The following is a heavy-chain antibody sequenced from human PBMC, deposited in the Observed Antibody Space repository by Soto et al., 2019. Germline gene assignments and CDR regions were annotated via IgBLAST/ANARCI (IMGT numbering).Heavy chain of an antibody. CDR1: GYTFTGYY. J-gene: IGHJ6*02. CDR3: ARDVLTYYYDSSGYYDYYGMDV. D-gene: IGHD3-22*01. CDR2: INPNSGGT. V-gene: IGHV1-2*04. Sequence: ASVKVSCKASGYTFTGYYMHWVRQAPGQGLEWMGWINPNSGGTNYAQKFQGWVTMTRDTSISTAYMELSRLRSDDTAVYYCARDVLTYYYDSSGYYDYYGMDVWGQGTTVTVS.